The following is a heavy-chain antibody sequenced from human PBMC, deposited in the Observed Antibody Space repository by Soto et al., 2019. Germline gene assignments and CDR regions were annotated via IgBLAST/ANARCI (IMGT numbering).Heavy chain of an antibody. V-gene: IGHV3-23*01. CDR3: AKFGMATTKRGPPYYIDS. CDR2: IGGSGGGT. J-gene: IGHJ4*02. Sequence: EVQVLESGGGLVQPGGSLRLSCAASGFTFSSYAMSWVRQAPGKGLEWVSSIGGSGGGTYYADSVKGRFTFSRDNSKNTLYLQMTSLRAEDTAVYYCAKFGMATTKRGPPYYIDSWGQGALVTVSS. D-gene: IGHD1-1*01. CDR1: GFTFSSYA.